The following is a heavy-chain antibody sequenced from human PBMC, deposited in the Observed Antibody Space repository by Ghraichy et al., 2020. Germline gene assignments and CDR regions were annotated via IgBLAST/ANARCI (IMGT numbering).Heavy chain of an antibody. Sequence: GESLNISCAASGFTFSGYAMSWVRQAPGEGLEWVSNIRGGGGSIYYADSVKGRFTISRDNSKNTLYLQMNSLRVEDTAVYYCAKVAAAGPPFYFDYWGQGTLFTVSS. CDR3: AKVAAAGPPFYFDY. V-gene: IGHV3-23*01. J-gene: IGHJ4*02. D-gene: IGHD6-13*01. CDR1: GFTFSGYA. CDR2: IRGGGGSI.